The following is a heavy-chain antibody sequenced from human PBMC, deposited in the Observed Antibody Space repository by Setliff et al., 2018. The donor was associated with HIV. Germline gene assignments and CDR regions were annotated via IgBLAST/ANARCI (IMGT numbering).Heavy chain of an antibody. J-gene: IGHJ4*02. Sequence: PSETLSLTCTVSGDSVSNGRYYWSWIRQPAGKGLEWIGHIYTSGSTDYNPSLKSRATIAVGTSKNQFSLKLSSVTAADTAVYYCAAWGPRYSYAPYFFDSWGQGTLVTVYS. CDR2: IYTSGST. CDR1: GDSVSNGRYY. V-gene: IGHV4-61*09. CDR3: AAWGPRYSYAPYFFDS. D-gene: IGHD5-18*01.